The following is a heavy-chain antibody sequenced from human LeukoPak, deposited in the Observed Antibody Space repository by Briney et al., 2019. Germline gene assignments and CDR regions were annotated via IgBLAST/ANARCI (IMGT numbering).Heavy chain of an antibody. CDR3: ARGTYCSGGSCYENNYYYYYMDV. CDR1: GYSFTYYW. J-gene: IGHJ6*03. D-gene: IGHD2-15*01. CDR2: IYPGDSDT. V-gene: IGHV5-51*01. Sequence: GESLKISCKASGYSFTYYWIGWVRQMPGKGLEWMGIIYPGDSDTRYSPSFQGQVTMSADTSISTAFLQWSSLKAADTAVYYCARGTYCSGGSCYENNYYYYYMDVWGKGTTVTVSS.